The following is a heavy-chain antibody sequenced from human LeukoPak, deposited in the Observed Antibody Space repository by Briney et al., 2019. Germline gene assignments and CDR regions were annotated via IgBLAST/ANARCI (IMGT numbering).Heavy chain of an antibody. Sequence: SETLSLTCSVSGASISSYYWNWIRQPPGKGLWWIGHIYIRGSTNYNPSLKSRVTISLDTSKDQFSLKLTSVTAADTAFYYCAKDWELGSWGQGTLVTVSS. D-gene: IGHD1-26*01. J-gene: IGHJ5*02. CDR2: IYIRGST. CDR3: AKDWELGS. CDR1: GASISSYY. V-gene: IGHV4-59*01.